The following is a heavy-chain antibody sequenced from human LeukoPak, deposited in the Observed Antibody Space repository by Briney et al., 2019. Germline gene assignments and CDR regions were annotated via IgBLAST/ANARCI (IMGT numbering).Heavy chain of an antibody. J-gene: IGHJ4*02. CDR2: ISAYNGNT. CDR3: ARASPPVHYYDSSGYVDY. V-gene: IGHV1-18*01. D-gene: IGHD3-22*01. Sequence: ASVKVSCKASGYTFTSYGISWVRQAPGQGLEWMGWISAYNGNTNYAQKLQGRVTMTTDTSTSTAYMELRSLRSDDTAVYYCARASPPVHYYDSSGYVDYWGQGTLVTVSS. CDR1: GYTFTSYG.